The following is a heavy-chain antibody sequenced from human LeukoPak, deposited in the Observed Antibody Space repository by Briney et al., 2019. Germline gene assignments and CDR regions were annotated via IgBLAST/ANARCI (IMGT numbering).Heavy chain of an antibody. J-gene: IGHJ5*02. CDR3: ARDLGQYYDTSDNWFDP. CDR1: GFTFSSYW. V-gene: IGHV3-74*01. D-gene: IGHD3-22*01. CDR2: INSDGINT. Sequence: PGGSLRLSCAASGFTFSSYWMSWVRQAPGKGLVWVSRINSDGINTSYADSVKGRVTISRDNAKNTLNLQMNSLRAEDTAVYYCARDLGQYYDTSDNWFDPWGQGTLVTVSS.